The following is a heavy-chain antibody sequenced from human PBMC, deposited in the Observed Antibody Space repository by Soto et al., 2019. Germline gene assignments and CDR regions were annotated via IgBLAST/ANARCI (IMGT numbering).Heavy chain of an antibody. Sequence: SETLSLTCTVSGGSISSSSYYWGWIRQPPGKGLEWIGSIYYSGNTYYNPSLKSRVTISVDTAKNQLSLKLSSVTAADTAVYYCARGIEGWYQGRYYYGMDVWGQGTTVTVSS. D-gene: IGHD6-19*01. CDR3: ARGIEGWYQGRYYYGMDV. J-gene: IGHJ6*02. CDR2: IYYSGNT. CDR1: GGSISSSSYY. V-gene: IGHV4-39*07.